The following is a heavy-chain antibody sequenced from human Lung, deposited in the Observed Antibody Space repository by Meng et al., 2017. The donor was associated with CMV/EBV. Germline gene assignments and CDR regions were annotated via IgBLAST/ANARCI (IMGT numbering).Heavy chain of an antibody. CDR3: ARRVGSGKYFFDY. CDR1: GGSFTGYF. CDR2: INHSEST. V-gene: IGHV4-34*01. Sequence: TCAGSGGSFTGYFCSWIRQSPGKGLEWIAEINHSESTNYNPSLKSRVTISVDTSKNQFSLRLKSVTVADTGVYFCARRVGSGKYFFDYWSQGTLVTVSS. D-gene: IGHD3-10*01. J-gene: IGHJ4*02.